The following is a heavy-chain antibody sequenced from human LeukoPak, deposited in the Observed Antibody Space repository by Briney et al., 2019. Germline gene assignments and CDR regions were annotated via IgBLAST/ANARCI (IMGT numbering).Heavy chain of an antibody. CDR3: ARSFPYCSSSSCHFDY. CDR1: GYTFTSYD. D-gene: IGHD2-2*01. CDR2: MNPNNGNT. J-gene: IGHJ4*02. V-gene: IGHV1-8*01. Sequence: GASVTVSCKSSGYTFTSYDINWVRQAPGQGLEWVGWMNPNNGNTGYAQKFQDRVIMTRNTSIRTAYIELTSLRSEDTGVYYCARSFPYCSSSSCHFDYWGQGTLVTVSS.